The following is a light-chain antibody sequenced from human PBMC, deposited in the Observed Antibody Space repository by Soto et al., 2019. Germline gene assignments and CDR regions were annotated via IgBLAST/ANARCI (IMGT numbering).Light chain of an antibody. CDR1: QSVSSN. CDR2: GAS. CDR3: QQYNNWPHT. V-gene: IGKV3-15*01. J-gene: IGKJ1*01. Sequence: EIVMTQSPATLSVSPGERATLSCRASQSVSSNLAWYQQKPGQAPRLLIYGASTRATGIPPMFSGSASGTEFTLTISSLQSEDFAVYYCQQYNNWPHTFGQGTKVEIK.